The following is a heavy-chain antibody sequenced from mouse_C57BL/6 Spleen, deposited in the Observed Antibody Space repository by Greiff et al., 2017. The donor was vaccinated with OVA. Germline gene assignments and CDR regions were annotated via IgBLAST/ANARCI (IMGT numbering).Heavy chain of an antibody. CDR2: ISYSGST. Sequence: EVQLQQSGPGMVKPSQSLSLTCTVTGYSITSGYDWHWIRPFPGNKLEWMGYISYSGSTKYNPSLKSRISITHDTSKNHFFLKLNSVTTEDTATDYCARSLDYDPFAYWGQGTLVTVSA. D-gene: IGHD2-4*01. V-gene: IGHV3-1*01. J-gene: IGHJ3*01. CDR3: ARSLDYDPFAY. CDR1: GYSITSGYD.